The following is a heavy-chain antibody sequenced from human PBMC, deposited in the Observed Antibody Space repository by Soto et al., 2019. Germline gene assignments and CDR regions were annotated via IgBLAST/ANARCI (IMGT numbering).Heavy chain of an antibody. CDR1: GLTVSSYG. CDR3: ATFTSSVFDP. Sequence: GGSLGLACAASGLTVSSYGMHGVRQAPGKGLEWVAVISYDGSNKYYADSVKGRFTISRDNSKNTLYLQMNSLRAEDTAVYYCATFTSSVFDPWGQGTLVTVSS. J-gene: IGHJ5*02. V-gene: IGHV3-30*03. CDR2: ISYDGSNK.